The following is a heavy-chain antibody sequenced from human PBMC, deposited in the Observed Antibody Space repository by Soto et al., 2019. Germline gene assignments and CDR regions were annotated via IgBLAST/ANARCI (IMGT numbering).Heavy chain of an antibody. CDR1: GYTFTSYA. Sequence: ASVKVSCKASGYTFTSYAMHWVRQAPGQRLEWMGWINAGNGNTKYSQKFQGRVTITRDTSASTAYMELSSLRSEDTAVYYCARDGGRRFLESPPNPYYYYGMDVCGQGTTVNVSS. CDR2: INAGNGNT. D-gene: IGHD3-3*01. J-gene: IGHJ6*02. CDR3: ARDGGRRFLESPPNPYYYYGMDV. V-gene: IGHV1-3*01.